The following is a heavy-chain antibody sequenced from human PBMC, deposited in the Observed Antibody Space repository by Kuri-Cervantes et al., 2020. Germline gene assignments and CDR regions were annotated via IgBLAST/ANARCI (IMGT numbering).Heavy chain of an antibody. J-gene: IGHJ3*02. Sequence: ETLSLTCAASGFTFSTFYIHWVRQAPGKGLVWVSVIKNDGSNTLYADSVKGRFTISSDSAKNTVFLQMNSLRAEDTAVYYCAIEGRQGAVANTGAFDIWGQGTMVTVSS. CDR1: GFTFSTFY. V-gene: IGHV3-74*01. D-gene: IGHD6-19*01. CDR3: AIEGRQGAVANTGAFDI. CDR2: IKNDGSNT.